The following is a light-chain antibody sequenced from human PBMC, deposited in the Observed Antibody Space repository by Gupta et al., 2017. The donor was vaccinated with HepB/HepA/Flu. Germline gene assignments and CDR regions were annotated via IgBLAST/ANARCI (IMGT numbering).Light chain of an antibody. CDR3: SAWDDSLIWV. CDR2: CNN. J-gene: IGLJ3*02. CDR1: RSNIGSNP. V-gene: IGLV1-44*01. Sequence: QSVLTQPPSTSGTPGQRVTIPCSGSRSNIGSNPVNWYQQLPGMAPKLLIYCNNQRPSGVPDRFYGSKSGTSASLAISGIQSEDEANYYCSAWDDSLIWVFGGGTKLTVL.